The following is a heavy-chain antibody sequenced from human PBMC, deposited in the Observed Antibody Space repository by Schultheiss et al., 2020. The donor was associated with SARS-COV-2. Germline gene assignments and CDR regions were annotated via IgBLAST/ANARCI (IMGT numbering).Heavy chain of an antibody. CDR1: GYTFTGYY. CDR3: ARDVAVLLWFGELRRYSHYYGMDV. D-gene: IGHD3-10*01. Sequence: ASVKVSCKASGYTFTGYYMHWVRQAPGQGLEWMGWINPNSGGTNYAQKFQGWVTMTRDTSISTAYMELSRLRSDDTAVYYCARDVAVLLWFGELRRYSHYYGMDVWGQGTTVTVSS. CDR2: INPNSGGT. J-gene: IGHJ6*02. V-gene: IGHV1-2*04.